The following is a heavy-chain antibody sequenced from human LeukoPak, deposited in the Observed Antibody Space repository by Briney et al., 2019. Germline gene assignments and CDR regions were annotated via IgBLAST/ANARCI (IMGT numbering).Heavy chain of an antibody. CDR2: IKQDGSEK. J-gene: IGHJ4*02. Sequence: GGSLRLSCAASGFTFSSYWMSWVRQAPGKGLEWVANIKQDGSEKYYVDSVKGRFTISRDNAKNSLYPQMNSLRAEDTAVYYCARYRYYGSGSFFDYWGQGTLVTVSS. D-gene: IGHD3-10*01. CDR3: ARYRYYGSGSFFDY. V-gene: IGHV3-7*01. CDR1: GFTFSSYW.